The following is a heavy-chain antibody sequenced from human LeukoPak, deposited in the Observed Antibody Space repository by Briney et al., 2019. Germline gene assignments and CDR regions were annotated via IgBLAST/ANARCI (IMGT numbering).Heavy chain of an antibody. CDR1: GFTFSDYY. Sequence: GSLRLSCAASGFTFSDYYMSWIRQAPGKGLEWVSYISSSGSTIYYADSVKGRFTISRDNAKNSLYLQMNSLRAEDTAVYYCATSGSYYSPFDYWGQGTLVTVSS. CDR2: ISSSGSTI. CDR3: ATSGSYYSPFDY. J-gene: IGHJ4*02. D-gene: IGHD1-26*01. V-gene: IGHV3-11*01.